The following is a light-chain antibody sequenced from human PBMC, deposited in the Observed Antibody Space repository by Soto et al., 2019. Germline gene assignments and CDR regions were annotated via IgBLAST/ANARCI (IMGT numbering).Light chain of an antibody. CDR1: QSISTW. Sequence: DIQMTQSPSTLSASVGDRVIITCRASQSISTWLAWHRQKPGKAPKLLISKASSLESGVPSRFSGSGSGTEFTLTISSLQPDDFATYYCQQYNSFRAFGQGTKVDIK. J-gene: IGKJ1*01. CDR3: QQYNSFRA. V-gene: IGKV1-5*03. CDR2: KAS.